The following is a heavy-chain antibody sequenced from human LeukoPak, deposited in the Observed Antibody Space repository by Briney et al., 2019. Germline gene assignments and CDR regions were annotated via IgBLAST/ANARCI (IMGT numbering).Heavy chain of an antibody. J-gene: IGHJ4*01. CDR3: ARDAQRGFDYSNSLRY. CDR2: IWSDGNNT. CDR1: GFIFSHYG. D-gene: IGHD4-11*01. V-gene: IGHV3-30*12. Sequence: PGGSLRLSCAASGFIFSHYGMHWVRQAPGKGLEWVAVIWSDGNNTFYAGSVKGRFTIFRDNAQNTVFLQMSSLRVEDTVMYYCARDAQRGFDYSNSLRYWGHGTLVTVFS.